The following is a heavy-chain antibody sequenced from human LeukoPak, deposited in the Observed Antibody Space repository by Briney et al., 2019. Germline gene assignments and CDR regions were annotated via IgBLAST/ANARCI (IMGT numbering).Heavy chain of an antibody. CDR2: INPNSGGT. V-gene: IGHV1-2*02. D-gene: IGHD3-9*01. J-gene: IGHJ5*02. CDR1: GYTFTGYY. Sequence: LWASVKVSCKASGYTFTGYYMHWVRQAPGQGLEWMGWINPNSGGTNYAQKFQGRVTMTRDTSISTAYMELSRLRSDDTAVYYCARGDYLRYFDWLSSYGWFDPWGQGTLVTVSS. CDR3: ARGDYLRYFDWLSSYGWFDP.